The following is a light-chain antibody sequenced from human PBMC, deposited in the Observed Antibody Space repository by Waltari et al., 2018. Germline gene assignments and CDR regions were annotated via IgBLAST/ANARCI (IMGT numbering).Light chain of an antibody. Sequence: DIVMTQSPDSLAVSLGERAPINCKSSQSVLYNSNNKNYLAWYQQRPGQPPQLLIYWASTRESGVPDRFSGSGSGTDFTLTVTSLQAEDVAVYYCQQYLSRPDTFGQGTKLEIK. CDR2: WAS. V-gene: IGKV4-1*01. J-gene: IGKJ2*01. CDR3: QQYLSRPDT. CDR1: QSVLYNSNNKNY.